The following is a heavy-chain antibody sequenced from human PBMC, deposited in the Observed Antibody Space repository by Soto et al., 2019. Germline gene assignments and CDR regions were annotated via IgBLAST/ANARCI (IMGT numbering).Heavy chain of an antibody. CDR3: ARTSYCSGGSCYPGANWFDP. V-gene: IGHV4-61*01. J-gene: IGHJ5*02. CDR2: IYYSGST. CDR1: GGSVSSGSYY. Sequence: QVQLQESGPGLVKPSETLSLTSTVSGGSVSSGSYYWSWIRQPPGKGLEWIGYIYYSGSTNYNPSLKSRVTILVDTSKNQFSLKLSSVTAADTAVYYCARTSYCSGGSCYPGANWFDPWGQGTLVTVSS. D-gene: IGHD2-15*01.